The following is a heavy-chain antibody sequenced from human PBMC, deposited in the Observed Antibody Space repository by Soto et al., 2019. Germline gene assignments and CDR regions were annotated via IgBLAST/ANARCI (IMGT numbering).Heavy chain of an antibody. V-gene: IGHV1-18*01. CDR1: GDTFTNFG. D-gene: IGHD3-10*01. Sequence: HLVQSGPEVKQPGASVTVSCKTSGDTFTNFGLSWVRQAPGQGLEWMGWIATYNSNKNYAQKFQGRLTRTTDTSTSTAYMELKSLGYDDTAVYYFARVLRGVVNWFDPWGQGTLVTVSS. CDR3: ARVLRGVVNWFDP. CDR2: IATYNSNK. J-gene: IGHJ5*02.